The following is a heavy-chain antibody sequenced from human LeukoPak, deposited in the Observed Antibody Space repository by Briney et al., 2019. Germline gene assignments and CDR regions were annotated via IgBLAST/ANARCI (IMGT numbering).Heavy chain of an antibody. CDR2: INSRSSTI. V-gene: IGHV3-48*01. J-gene: IGHJ3*02. CDR3: AREVGTPQAFDI. D-gene: IGHD1-26*01. Sequence: GGSLRLSCAASRFTFSNYGVNWVRQAPGKGLEWVSYINSRSSTIYYADSVRGRFTISRDNAKNSLYLQMNSLKAEDTAIYYCAREVGTPQAFDIWGQGSMVTVSS. CDR1: RFTFSNYG.